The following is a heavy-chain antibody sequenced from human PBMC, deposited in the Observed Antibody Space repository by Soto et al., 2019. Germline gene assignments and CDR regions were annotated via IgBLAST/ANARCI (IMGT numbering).Heavy chain of an antibody. CDR3: ARDKAASSWYGGYYGMDV. V-gene: IGHV3-66*01. J-gene: IGHJ6*02. CDR2: IYSGGST. D-gene: IGHD6-13*01. CDR1: GFTVSSNY. Sequence: PGGSLRLSCAASGFTVSSNYMSWVRQAPGKGLEWVSVIYSGGSTYYADSVKGRFTISRDNSKNTLYLQMNSLRAEDTAVYYCARDKAASSWYGGYYGMDVWGQGTTVTVSS.